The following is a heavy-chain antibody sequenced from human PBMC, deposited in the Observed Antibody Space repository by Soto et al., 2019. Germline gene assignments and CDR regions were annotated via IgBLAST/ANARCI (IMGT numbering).Heavy chain of an antibody. CDR3: ALIGQQLIGTKLRDC. J-gene: IGHJ4*02. CDR2: ISASGGST. V-gene: IGHV3-23*01. D-gene: IGHD6-13*01. Sequence: EVQLLESGRDLVQPGGSLRLSCAASGFTFSSYAMSWIRQAPGKGLKWVSGISASGGSTYYVDSVKGRFTISRDNSKNTLYLQMNSLRAEDTAVYYCALIGQQLIGTKLRDCWGQGTLVAVSS. CDR1: GFTFSSYA.